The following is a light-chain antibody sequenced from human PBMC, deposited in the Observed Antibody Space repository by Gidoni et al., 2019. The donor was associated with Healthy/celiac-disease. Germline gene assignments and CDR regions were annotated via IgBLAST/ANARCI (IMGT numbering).Light chain of an antibody. CDR1: QSISSY. CDR2: AAS. V-gene: IGKV1-39*01. J-gene: IGKJ1*01. Sequence: DIQMTQSPSSLSASVGDRVTITCRASQSISSYLNWYQQKPGKAPKLLIYAASSLQSGVPSRFSSGGCGTDYTLTISSLQPEDFATYYCRQNCNTLPWTFGQGTKVEIK. CDR3: RQNCNTLPWT.